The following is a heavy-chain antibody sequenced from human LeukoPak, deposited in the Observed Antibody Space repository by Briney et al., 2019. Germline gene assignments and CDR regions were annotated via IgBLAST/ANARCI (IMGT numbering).Heavy chain of an antibody. D-gene: IGHD3-16*02. CDR3: ARGRNHGQVQHRLNWFDT. J-gene: IGHJ5*02. CDR2: ISSHNGNT. V-gene: IGHV1-18*04. CDR1: GYTFINYG. Sequence: ASVKVSCKASGYTFINYGIGWVRQAPGQGPEWMGWISSHNGNTNYAQKFQGRVTLTTVTATGTVYMELRSLRSVDTAVYYCARGRNHGQVQHRLNWFDTWGQGTLVTVSS.